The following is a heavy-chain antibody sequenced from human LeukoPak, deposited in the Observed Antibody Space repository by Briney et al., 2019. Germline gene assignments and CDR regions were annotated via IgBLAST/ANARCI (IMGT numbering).Heavy chain of an antibody. CDR3: AKVDILTGYSIDY. J-gene: IGHJ4*02. V-gene: IGHV3-23*01. CDR2: ISGSGGST. Sequence: GGSLRLSCAASGFTFSSYAMSWVRQAPGKGLEWVSAISGSGGSTYYADSVKGRFTISRDNSKSTLYLQMNSLRAEDTAVYYCAKVDILTGYSIDYWGQGTLVTVSS. D-gene: IGHD3-9*01. CDR1: GFTFSSYA.